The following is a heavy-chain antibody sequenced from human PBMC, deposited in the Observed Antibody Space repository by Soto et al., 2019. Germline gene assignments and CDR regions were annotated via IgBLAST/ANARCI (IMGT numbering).Heavy chain of an antibody. J-gene: IGHJ4*02. V-gene: IGHV4-59*01. Sequence: QVHLQESGPGLVKPSVTLSLTCTVSGVSISSYYWSWIRQPPGKGLEWIGPIYYSGSTNYNPSLRGPVTISVDTYKFQLYLKRRSVAAADAAVYYCEIETWWGGKPNDYWGQGTLVTVSS. CDR1: GVSISSYY. D-gene: IGHD2-15*01. CDR2: IYYSGST. CDR3: EIETWWGGKPNDY.